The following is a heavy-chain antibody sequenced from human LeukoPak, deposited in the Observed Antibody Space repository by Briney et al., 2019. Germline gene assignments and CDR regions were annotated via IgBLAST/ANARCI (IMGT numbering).Heavy chain of an antibody. V-gene: IGHV3-30*02. CDR3: AAPPNTIFGVAIY. J-gene: IGHJ4*02. Sequence: GGSLRLSCAASGFTFSSYGMHWVRQAPGKGLEWVAFIRYDGSNKYYADSVKGRFTISRDNSKNTLYLQMNSLRAEDTAVYYCAAPPNTIFGVAIYWGQGTLVTVSS. CDR2: IRYDGSNK. CDR1: GFTFSSYG. D-gene: IGHD3-3*01.